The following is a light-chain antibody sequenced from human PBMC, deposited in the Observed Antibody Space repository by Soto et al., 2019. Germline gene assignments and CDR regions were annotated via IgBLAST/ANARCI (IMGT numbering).Light chain of an antibody. J-gene: IGKJ4*01. V-gene: IGKV1-5*01. CDR1: QSIGNW. CDR2: DAS. Sequence: DLQMTQSPSTLSASVGDRVTITCRASQSIGNWLAWYQQKPGKAPKLLIYDASTLQSGVPSRFSGSVSGTDFTLTISSLQPDDIATYYCQQFGVSPTFGGGTKVDIK. CDR3: QQFGVSPT.